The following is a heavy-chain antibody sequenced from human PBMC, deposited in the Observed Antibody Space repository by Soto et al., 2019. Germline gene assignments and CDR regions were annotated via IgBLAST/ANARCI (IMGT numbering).Heavy chain of an antibody. J-gene: IGHJ4*02. Sequence: SETLSLTCTVSGGSISRSSYYWGWIRQSPGKGLEWIGSIYNSGSTYYNSSLKSRVTISVDTSKNQFSLKLSSVTAADTAEYYCARHYYDSSGYYSYFDYWGQGSLVTVSS. D-gene: IGHD3-22*01. CDR2: IYNSGST. CDR1: GGSISRSSYY. CDR3: ARHYYDSSGYYSYFDY. V-gene: IGHV4-39*01.